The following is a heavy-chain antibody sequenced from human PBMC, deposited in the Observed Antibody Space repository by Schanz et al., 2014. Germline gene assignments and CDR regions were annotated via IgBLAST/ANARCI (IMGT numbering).Heavy chain of an antibody. V-gene: IGHV1-2*04. CDR1: GYTFTGYY. CDR3: AGAFGGYDTAGALDY. Sequence: QVQLVQSGAEMKKPGASVKVSSKASGYTFTGYYMHWVRQAPGQGLEWMGWINPNSGTTNYAQKFQGWVTMTRDTSISTAYMELSRLKSDDTAVYYCAGAFGGYDTAGALDYWGQGTLVTVSS. J-gene: IGHJ4*02. D-gene: IGHD5-12*01. CDR2: INPNSGTT.